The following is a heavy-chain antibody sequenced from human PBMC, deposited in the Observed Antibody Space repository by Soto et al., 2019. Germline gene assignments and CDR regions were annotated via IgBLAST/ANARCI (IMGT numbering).Heavy chain of an antibody. CDR3: AKGVDSSGYYSTWFDP. V-gene: IGHV3-23*01. D-gene: IGHD3-22*01. J-gene: IGHJ5*02. CDR1: GFTFSSYA. CDR2: ISGSGGST. Sequence: PVGSLRLSCAASGFTFSSYAMTWVRQAPGKGLEWVSSISGSGGSTYYADSVKGRFTVSRDNSKNTLHLQMNSLRAEDTAVYYCAKGVDSSGYYSTWFDPWGQGTLVTVSS.